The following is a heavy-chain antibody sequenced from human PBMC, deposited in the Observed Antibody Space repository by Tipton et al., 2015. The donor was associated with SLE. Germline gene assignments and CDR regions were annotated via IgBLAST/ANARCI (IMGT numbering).Heavy chain of an antibody. D-gene: IGHD1-26*01. J-gene: IGHJ4*02. CDR2: LYSSGST. CDR1: GGSISSGSHF. V-gene: IGHV4-61*09. CDR3: ARGGGSYYDY. Sequence: LRLSCSVSGGSISSGSHFWSWIRQPAGKGLEWLGHLYSSGSTQYNPSLEGRVTISTDTSQTQFSLRLRSLTAADTAVYFCARGGGSYYDYWGQGTLVTVSS.